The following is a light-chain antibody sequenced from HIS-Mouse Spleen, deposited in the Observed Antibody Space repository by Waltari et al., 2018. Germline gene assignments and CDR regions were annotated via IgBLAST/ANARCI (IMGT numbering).Light chain of an antibody. CDR1: ALPKKY. CDR2: EDR. Sequence: SYELTQPPSVSVSPGQTARITCSGDALPKKYAYWYQQKSGQAPVLVIYEDRQRPSGSPGRFSGSSSGTMATLTISGAQVEDEADYYCYSTDSSGNHRVFGGGTRLTVL. CDR3: YSTDSSGNHRV. V-gene: IGLV3-10*01. J-gene: IGLJ2*01.